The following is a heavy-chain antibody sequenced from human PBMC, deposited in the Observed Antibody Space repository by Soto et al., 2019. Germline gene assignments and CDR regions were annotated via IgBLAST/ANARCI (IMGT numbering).Heavy chain of an antibody. CDR1: GYTFTSCD. J-gene: IGHJ4*02. V-gene: IGHV1-8*01. Sequence: ASVKVSCKASGYTFTSCDINWVRQATGQGLEWMGCMNPNSGNTGYAQKFQGRVTMTRNTSISTAYMELSSLRSEDTAVYYCARSVEWLASFDYWGQGTLVTVSS. D-gene: IGHD6-19*01. CDR3: ARSVEWLASFDY. CDR2: MNPNSGNT.